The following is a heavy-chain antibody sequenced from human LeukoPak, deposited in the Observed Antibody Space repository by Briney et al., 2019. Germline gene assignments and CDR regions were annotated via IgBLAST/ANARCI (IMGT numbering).Heavy chain of an antibody. V-gene: IGHV3-15*01. J-gene: IGHJ4*02. CDR3: TLIQGWGSGSYYRDF. D-gene: IGHD3-10*01. CDR1: GLSISNDW. Sequence: GGSLRLSCAASGLSISNDWMSWVRQAPGKGLEWVARVKSKSAGETTDYAAPVKGRFTITRDDSKNTLYLQMNSLKTEDTAVYYCTLIQGWGSGSYYRDFWGQGTLVTVSS. CDR2: VKSKSAGETT.